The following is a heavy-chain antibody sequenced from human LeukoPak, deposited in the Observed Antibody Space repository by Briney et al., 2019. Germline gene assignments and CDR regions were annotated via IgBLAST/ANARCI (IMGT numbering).Heavy chain of an antibody. D-gene: IGHD1-1*01. V-gene: IGHV3-53*01. CDR2: IHSDGST. CDR1: GFTVSSKY. J-gene: IGHJ4*02. Sequence: GGSLRLSCAASGFTVSSKYMSWVRQAPGKGLEWVSVIHSDGSTYYADSVKGRFTISRDNSKNTMYLQINSLSVEDTAVYYCASGSNRVFDYWGQGTLVTVSS. CDR3: ASGSNRVFDY.